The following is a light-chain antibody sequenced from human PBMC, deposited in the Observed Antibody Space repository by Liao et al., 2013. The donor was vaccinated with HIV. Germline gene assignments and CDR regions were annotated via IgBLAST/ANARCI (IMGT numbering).Light chain of an antibody. CDR3: QVWDSSSNQVV. CDR1: KLGDKY. Sequence: SYELTQPPSVSVSPGQTASITCSGDKLGDKYACWYQQKPGQSPVLVIYQDSKRPSGIPERFSGSNSGNTATLTISRVEAGDEADYFCQVWDSSSNQVVFGGGTQLTVL. V-gene: IGLV3-1*01. CDR2: QDS. J-gene: IGLJ3*02.